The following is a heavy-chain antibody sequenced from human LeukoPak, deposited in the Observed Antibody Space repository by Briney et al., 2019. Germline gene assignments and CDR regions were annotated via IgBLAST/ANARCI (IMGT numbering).Heavy chain of an antibody. Sequence: SETLSLTCTVSGGSISSYYWCWIQQPPGKGLEWIAYMYYSGSTNYNPSLKSRVTISVDTSKNQFSLKLSSVTAADTAVYYCARDDGYNFWYFDYWGQGTLVTVSS. CDR3: ARDDGYNFWYFDY. D-gene: IGHD5-24*01. CDR2: MYYSGST. CDR1: GGSISSYY. J-gene: IGHJ4*02. V-gene: IGHV4-59*01.